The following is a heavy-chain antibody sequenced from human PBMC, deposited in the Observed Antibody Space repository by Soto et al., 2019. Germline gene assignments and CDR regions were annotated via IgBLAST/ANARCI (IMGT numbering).Heavy chain of an antibody. V-gene: IGHV1-69*02. CDR3: ASSAPPSLVIAFGGVNPPAY. J-gene: IGHJ4*02. CDR2: IIPILGIA. CDR1: GGTFSSYT. Sequence: QVQLVQSGAEVKKPGSSVKVSCKASGGTFSSYTISWVRQAPGQGLEWMGRIIPILGIANYAQKFQGRVTITADKSTSTAHMALSSVRSEDTAVYYCASSAPPSLVIAFGGVNPPAYWGQGTLVTVSS. D-gene: IGHD3-16*01.